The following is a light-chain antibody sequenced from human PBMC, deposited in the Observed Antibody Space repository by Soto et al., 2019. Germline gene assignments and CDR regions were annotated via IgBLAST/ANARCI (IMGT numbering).Light chain of an antibody. CDR3: QLYGSSPPRYT. J-gene: IGKJ2*01. Sequence: EIVLTQSPGTLSLSPGERATLSCRASQNIGSGYLAWYQQKPGQALRLLIYGASTRATGIPDRFSGSGSGTDFTLTISRLEPEDFAVYFCQLYGSSPPRYTFGQGTKLEIK. V-gene: IGKV3-20*01. CDR2: GAS. CDR1: QNIGSGY.